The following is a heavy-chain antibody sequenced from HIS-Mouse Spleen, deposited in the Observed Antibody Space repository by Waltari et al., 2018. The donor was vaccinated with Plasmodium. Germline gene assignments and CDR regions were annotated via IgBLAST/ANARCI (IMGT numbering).Heavy chain of an antibody. CDR2: INPNSGGT. D-gene: IGHD3-3*01. Sequence: QVQLVQSGAEVKKPGASVKVSCKVYGYTFTGYYMHWVRQAPRQGLEWMGWINPNSGGTNYAQKFQGRVTMTRDTSISTAYMELSRLRSDDTAVYYCARAFGPLEHPAYWGQGTLVTVSS. J-gene: IGHJ4*02. V-gene: IGHV1-2*02. CDR3: ARAFGPLEHPAY. CDR1: GYTFTGYY.